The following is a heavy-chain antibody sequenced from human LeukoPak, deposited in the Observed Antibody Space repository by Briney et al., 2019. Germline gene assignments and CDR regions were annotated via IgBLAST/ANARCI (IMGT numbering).Heavy chain of an antibody. CDR3: ARRSHCTGDSCYPV. Sequence: PSETLSLTCTVSGDSMTSSNDYWVWIRQPPGKGLEWIGSIYYGGSTYYNPSLKSRVTISQDTSKNQFSLKVNTVTAADTAVYHCARRSHCTGDSCYPVWGQGTTVTVSS. CDR2: IYYGGST. J-gene: IGHJ6*02. V-gene: IGHV4-39*01. D-gene: IGHD2-15*01. CDR1: GDSMTSSNDY.